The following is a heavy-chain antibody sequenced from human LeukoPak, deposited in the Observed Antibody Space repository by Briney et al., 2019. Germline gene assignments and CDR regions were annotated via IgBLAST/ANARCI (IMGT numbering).Heavy chain of an antibody. V-gene: IGHV4-38-2*02. D-gene: IGHD3-10*01. Sequence: PSETLSLTCAVSAYSISSDYHWGWIRQPPGKGLEWIGAMHHSRSTYYNPSLKSRVTISVDTSKNQVSLKLSSVTAADTAVYYCARDRSYYTFDYWGQGTLVIVSA. CDR1: AYSISSDYH. CDR3: ARDRSYYTFDY. J-gene: IGHJ4*02. CDR2: MHHSRST.